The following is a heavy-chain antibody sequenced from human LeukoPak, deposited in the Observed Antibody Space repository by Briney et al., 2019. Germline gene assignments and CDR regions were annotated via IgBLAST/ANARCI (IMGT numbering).Heavy chain of an antibody. CDR2: IYYSGST. V-gene: IGHV4-61*08. J-gene: IGHJ4*02. Sequence: PSETLSLTCTVSGGSISSGDYYWSWIRQPPGKGLEWIGYIYYSGSTNYNPSLKSRVTISVDTSKNQFSLKLSSVTAADTAVYYCAREKGGYDSSGYYYADFDYWGQGTLVTVSS. D-gene: IGHD3-22*01. CDR3: AREKGGYDSSGYYYADFDY. CDR1: GGSISSGDYY.